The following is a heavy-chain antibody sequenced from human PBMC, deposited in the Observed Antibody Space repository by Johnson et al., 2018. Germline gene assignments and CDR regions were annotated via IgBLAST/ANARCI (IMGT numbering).Heavy chain of an antibody. Sequence: QVQLVQSGAEVKKPGASVKVSCKASGYTFTSYYMHWVRQAPGQGLAWMGIINPSGGSTSYAQKFQGRVTMTRDTSTSTVYMELGRLRSAGTAVDYCARGRYCSSTSCYLSPPPYYYYGMDVWGQGTTVTVSS. J-gene: IGHJ6*02. CDR1: GYTFTSYY. CDR3: ARGRYCSSTSCYLSPPPYYYYGMDV. CDR2: INPSGGST. V-gene: IGHV1-46*01. D-gene: IGHD2-2*01.